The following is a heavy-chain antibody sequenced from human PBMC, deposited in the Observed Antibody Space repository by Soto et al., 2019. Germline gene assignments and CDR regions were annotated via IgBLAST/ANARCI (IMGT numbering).Heavy chain of an antibody. V-gene: IGHV1-3*01. CDR1: GYTFTSYA. CDR2: INAGNGNT. CDR3: ARSTGRAVWGDY. D-gene: IGHD6-19*01. J-gene: IGHJ4*02. Sequence: QVQLVQSGAEVKKPGASVKFSCKASGYTFTSYAMHWVRKAPGQRLEWMGWINAGNGNTKYSQTFQGRVTITRDTSAGTASMELSSLRSEDTAMYYCARSTGRAVWGDYWGQGTLVTVSS.